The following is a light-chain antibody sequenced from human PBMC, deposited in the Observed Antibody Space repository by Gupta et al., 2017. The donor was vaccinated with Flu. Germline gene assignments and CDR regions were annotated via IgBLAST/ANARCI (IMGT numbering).Light chain of an antibody. CDR2: SKK. Sequence: QTVVTQVPSFSVSPGGTVTLTCGLSSGSVSSSYYPSWYQQPPGQAPRTLIYSKKMRPSGVPDRFSGSILGNKAALTITGAQADDESDYYCVLHMGGGIWVFGGGTKLTVL. V-gene: IGLV8-61*01. CDR3: VLHMGGGIWV. CDR1: SGSVSSSYY. J-gene: IGLJ3*02.